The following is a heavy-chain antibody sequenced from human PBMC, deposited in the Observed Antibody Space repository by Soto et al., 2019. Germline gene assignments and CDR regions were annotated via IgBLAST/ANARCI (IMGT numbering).Heavy chain of an antibody. Sequence: AAVKLSCEARGSRYTDTGVSWGRPASGQGLEWMGWISAYNDNTNYGQKSQGRVTMTTETSTRTAYMELRSLRSDDTAVYYRARNHRYYYY. CDR1: GSRYTDTG. CDR2: ISAYNDNT. J-gene: IGHJ6*03. V-gene: IGHV1-18*04. CDR3: ARNHRYYYY.